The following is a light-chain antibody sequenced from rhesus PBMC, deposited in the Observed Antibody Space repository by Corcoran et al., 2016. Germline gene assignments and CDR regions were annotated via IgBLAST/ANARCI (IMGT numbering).Light chain of an antibody. V-gene: IGKV1-74*01. J-gene: IGKJ1*01. CDR3: HHNYGNPPWT. Sequence: DIQMTQSPSSLSASVGDRVTITCRATENVNNYLNWYQQKPGKAPNLLIYKASTLQSGVPSRFSSRGTGTEYTFTISSLQPEDVATDYCHHNYGNPPWTFGQGTKVEIK. CDR1: ENVNNY. CDR2: KAS.